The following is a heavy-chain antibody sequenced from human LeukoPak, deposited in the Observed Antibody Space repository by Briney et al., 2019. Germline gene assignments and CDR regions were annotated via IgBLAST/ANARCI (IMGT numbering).Heavy chain of an antibody. Sequence: PGRCLRPSRTASGFTLGDSAMGWARHAPRKGLEWVGLIRSKASGGTTEYAASVKGRFSISLDDSKGIAYLQINSLKTEDTAVYYCTRDHFGGSYSPYYYYGMDVWGQGTTVTVSS. J-gene: IGHJ6*02. CDR2: IRSKASGGTT. V-gene: IGHV3-49*04. CDR1: GFTLGDSA. D-gene: IGHD1-26*01. CDR3: TRDHFGGSYSPYYYYGMDV.